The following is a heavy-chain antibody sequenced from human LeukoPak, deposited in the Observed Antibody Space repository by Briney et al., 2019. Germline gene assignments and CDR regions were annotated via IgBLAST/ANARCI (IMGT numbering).Heavy chain of an antibody. CDR1: GFTFSSYG. Sequence: GGSLRLSCAASGFTFSSYGMNWVRQAPGKGLEWVAVISYDGTNKFYVDSLRGRFTISRDNSKDTLYLQMNSLRAEDTAVYYCAKDGYYGSGTYPDYWGQGTLVTVSS. V-gene: IGHV3-30*18. CDR3: AKDGYYGSGTYPDY. D-gene: IGHD3-10*01. CDR2: ISYDGTNK. J-gene: IGHJ4*02.